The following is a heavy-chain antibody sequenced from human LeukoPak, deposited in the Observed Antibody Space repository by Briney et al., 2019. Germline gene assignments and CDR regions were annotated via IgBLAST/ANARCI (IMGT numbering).Heavy chain of an antibody. V-gene: IGHV3-30*03. CDR3: ARDSTDYYDSSGYAARYPSHFDY. Sequence: GGSLRLSCAASGFTFSSYGMHWVRQAPGKGLEWVAVISYDGSNKYYADSVKGRFTISRDNSKNTLYLQMNSLRGEDTAVYYCARDSTDYYDSSGYAARYPSHFDYWGQGTLVTVSS. D-gene: IGHD3-22*01. CDR1: GFTFSSYG. J-gene: IGHJ4*02. CDR2: ISYDGSNK.